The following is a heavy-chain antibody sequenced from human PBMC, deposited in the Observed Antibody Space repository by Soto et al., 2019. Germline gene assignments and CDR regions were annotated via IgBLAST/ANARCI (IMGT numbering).Heavy chain of an antibody. CDR1: GGSISSYY. D-gene: IGHD3-9*01. CDR2: IYTSGST. Sequence: SETLSLTCTVSGGSISSYYWSWIRQPAGKGLEWIGRIYTSGSTTYNPSLKSRVTMSVDTSKNQFSLKLRSVTAADTAVYYCARDIYDILTGYYEGWFDPWGQGTLVTVSS. J-gene: IGHJ5*02. CDR3: ARDIYDILTGYYEGWFDP. V-gene: IGHV4-4*07.